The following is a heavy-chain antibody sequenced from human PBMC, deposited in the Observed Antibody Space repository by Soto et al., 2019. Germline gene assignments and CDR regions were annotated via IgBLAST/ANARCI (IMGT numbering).Heavy chain of an antibody. CDR3: ARGGSLYWYFDL. V-gene: IGHV1-69*13. J-gene: IGHJ2*01. Sequence: SVKVSCKASGYTFSSYAISWVRQAPGQGLEWMGGIIPIFGTANYAQKFQGRVTITADESTSTAYMELSSLRSEDTAVYYCARGGSLYWYFDLWGRGTLVTVSS. CDR1: GYTFSSYA. D-gene: IGHD1-26*01. CDR2: IIPIFGTA.